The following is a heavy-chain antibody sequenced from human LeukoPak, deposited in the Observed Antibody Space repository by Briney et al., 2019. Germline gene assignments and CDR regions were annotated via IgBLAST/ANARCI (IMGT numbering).Heavy chain of an antibody. CDR3: ARVRGTFSPHFDN. D-gene: IGHD3-16*01. J-gene: IGHJ4*02. CDR1: GFTFSSYW. CDR2: INSDGSIT. V-gene: IGHV3-74*01. Sequence: GGSLRLSCAASGFTFSSYWMHWVRQAPGKGLMWVSRINSDGSITSYADSVKGRFTISRDNAKNTLYVQMNSLRAEDTAVYYCARVRGTFSPHFDNWGQGTLVTVSS.